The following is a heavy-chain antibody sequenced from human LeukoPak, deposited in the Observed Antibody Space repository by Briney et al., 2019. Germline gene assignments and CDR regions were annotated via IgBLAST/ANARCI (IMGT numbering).Heavy chain of an antibody. CDR3: ARGSMVFRFGGLGY. CDR1: GGSFSDYY. V-gene: IGHV4-34*01. D-gene: IGHD2/OR15-2a*01. Sequence: KPSETLSLTCAVYGGSFSDYYWSWIRQPPGKGLEWIGEINHSGSTNYNPSLKSRVTISVDTSKNQFSLKLSSVTAADTAVYYCARGSMVFRFGGLGYWGQGTLVTVSS. J-gene: IGHJ4*02. CDR2: INHSGST.